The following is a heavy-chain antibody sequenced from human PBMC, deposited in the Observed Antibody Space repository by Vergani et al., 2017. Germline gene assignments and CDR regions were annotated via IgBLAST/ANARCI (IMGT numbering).Heavy chain of an antibody. CDR3: ASAVEGVVPAAMGY. J-gene: IGHJ4*02. V-gene: IGHV4-61*02. CDR1: GGSISSGSYY. CDR2: INHSGST. Sequence: QVQLQESGPGLVKPSQTLSLTCTVSGGSISSGSYYWSWIRQPAGKGLEWIGEINHSGSTNYNPSLKSRVTISVDTSKNQFSLKLSSVTAADTAVYYCASAVEGVVPAAMGYWGQGTLVTVSS. D-gene: IGHD2-2*01.